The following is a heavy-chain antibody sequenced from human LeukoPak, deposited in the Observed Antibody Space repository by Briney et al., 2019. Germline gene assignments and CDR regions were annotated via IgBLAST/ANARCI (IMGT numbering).Heavy chain of an antibody. CDR2: ISYDGSNK. Sequence: PGRSLRLSCAASGFTFSSYAMHWARQAPGRVLEWVAVISYDGSNKYYADSVKGRFTISRDNSKNTLYLQMNSLRAEDTAVYYCARSRLVGGFDPWGQGTLVTVSS. D-gene: IGHD2-15*01. CDR3: ARSRLVGGFDP. V-gene: IGHV3-30*04. CDR1: GFTFSSYA. J-gene: IGHJ5*02.